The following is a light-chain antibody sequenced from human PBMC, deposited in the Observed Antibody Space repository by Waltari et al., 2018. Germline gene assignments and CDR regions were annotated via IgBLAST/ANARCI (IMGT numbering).Light chain of an antibody. Sequence: QSVLTQPPSVSGAPGQRVTISCTGSRSNIGAGSEVHWYQHLPGAAPRLLIFGNSNRPSGVPDRFSASKSDTSASLAITGLQAEDEADYYCQSYDNSLGVGVFGGGTKLTVL. V-gene: IGLV1-40*01. CDR1: RSNIGAGSE. J-gene: IGLJ3*02. CDR3: QSYDNSLGVGV. CDR2: GNS.